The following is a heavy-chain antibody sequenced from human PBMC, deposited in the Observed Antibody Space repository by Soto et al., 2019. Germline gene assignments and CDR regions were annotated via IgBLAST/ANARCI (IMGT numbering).Heavy chain of an antibody. D-gene: IGHD2-2*01. CDR1: GFTVSSNY. CDR2: IYSGGST. V-gene: IGHV3-66*01. CDR3: ARNIVLVPAATDYYYYGMDV. Sequence: PGGSLRLSCAASGFTVSSNYMSWVRQAPGKGLEWVSVIYSGGSTYYADSVKGRFTISRDNSKNTLYLQMNSLRAEDTAVYYCARNIVLVPAATDYYYYGMDVWGQGTTVTVSS. J-gene: IGHJ6*02.